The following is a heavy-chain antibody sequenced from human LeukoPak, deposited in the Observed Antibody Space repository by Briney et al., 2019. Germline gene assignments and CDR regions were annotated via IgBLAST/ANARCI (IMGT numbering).Heavy chain of an antibody. CDR1: GFMCSNYG. J-gene: IGHJ3*01. Sequence: GGALRLSCEATGFMCSNYGLHRVRQAPGKGLEWVAFIRSEENKIYYLASVRGRFTISRDNSKKTLFLQMSSLRHEDTAIYYCARGAGTYYGDDTFDLWGEGTMVTVSS. D-gene: IGHD1-26*01. V-gene: IGHV3-30*02. CDR2: IRSEENKI. CDR3: ARGAGTYYGDDTFDL.